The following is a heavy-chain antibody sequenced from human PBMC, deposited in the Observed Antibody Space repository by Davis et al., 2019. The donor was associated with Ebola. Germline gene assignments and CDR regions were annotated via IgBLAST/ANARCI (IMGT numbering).Heavy chain of an antibody. Sequence: MPSETLSLTCALSGGSISSGGYSWSWIRQPPGKGLEWIGYIYYSGSTYYNPSLKSRVTISVDTSKNQFSLKLSSVTAADTAVYYCARRIGYYYDSSGYRVHYYFDYWGQGTLVTVSS. V-gene: IGHV4-30-4*07. CDR3: ARRIGYYYDSSGYRVHYYFDY. D-gene: IGHD3-22*01. CDR1: GGSISSGGYS. CDR2: IYYSGST. J-gene: IGHJ4*02.